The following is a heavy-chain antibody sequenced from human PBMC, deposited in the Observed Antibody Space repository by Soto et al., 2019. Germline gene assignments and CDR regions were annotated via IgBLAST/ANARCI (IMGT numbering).Heavy chain of an antibody. CDR2: MNPNSGNT. D-gene: IGHD1-1*01. CDR1: GYTFTSYD. Sequence: QVQLVQSGAEVKKPGASVKVSCKASGYTFTSYDINWVRQATGQGLEWMGWMNPNSGNTGYAQKFRGRVTMTRNTSISTAYLELSSLRSEDTAVYYCARERTGPTSMDVWGQGTTVTVSS. J-gene: IGHJ6*02. V-gene: IGHV1-8*01. CDR3: ARERTGPTSMDV.